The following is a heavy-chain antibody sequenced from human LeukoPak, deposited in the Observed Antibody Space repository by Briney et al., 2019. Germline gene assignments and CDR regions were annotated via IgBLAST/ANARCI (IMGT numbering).Heavy chain of an antibody. D-gene: IGHD3-16*01. J-gene: IGHJ5*02. CDR2: IYTSGST. CDR3: ARITQIGWFDP. V-gene: IGHV4-61*02. Sequence: SETLSLTCTVSGGSISSGSYYWSWIRQPAGKGLEWIGRIYTSGSTNYNPSLKSRVTISVDTSKNQFSLKLSSVTAADTAVYYCARITQIGWFDPWGQGTLVTVSS. CDR1: GGSISSGSYY.